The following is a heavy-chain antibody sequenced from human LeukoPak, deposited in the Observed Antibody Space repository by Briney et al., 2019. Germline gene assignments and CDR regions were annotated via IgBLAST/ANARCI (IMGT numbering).Heavy chain of an antibody. Sequence: SETLSLTCAVSGGSISSSNWWSWVRQPPGKGLEWIGSIYYSGSTYYNPSLKSRVTISVDTSKNQFSLKLSSVTAADTAVYYCARLSYVWGSYRLIPHYYFDYWGQGTLVTVSS. J-gene: IGHJ4*02. CDR1: GGSISSSNW. CDR2: IYYSGST. V-gene: IGHV4-39*01. CDR3: ARLSYVWGSYRLIPHYYFDY. D-gene: IGHD3-16*02.